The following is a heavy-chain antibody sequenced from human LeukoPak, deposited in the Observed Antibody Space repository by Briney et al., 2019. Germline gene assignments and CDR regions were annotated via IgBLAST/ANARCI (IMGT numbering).Heavy chain of an antibody. Sequence: QPGGSLRLSCAASGFIFSNYGIHWVRQAPGKGLEWVAVISYDGSNKYYADSVKGRFIISRDNSKNTLYLQMNSLRVEDTAVYNCARLGYCSSTSCAGMDVWGQGTTVTVSS. CDR2: ISYDGSNK. J-gene: IGHJ6*02. CDR1: GFIFSNYG. D-gene: IGHD2-2*01. CDR3: ARLGYCSSTSCAGMDV. V-gene: IGHV3-30*03.